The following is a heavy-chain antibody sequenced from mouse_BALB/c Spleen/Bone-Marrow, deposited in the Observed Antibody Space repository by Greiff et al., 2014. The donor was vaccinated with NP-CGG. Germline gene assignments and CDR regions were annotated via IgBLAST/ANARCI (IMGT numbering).Heavy chain of an antibody. CDR2: ISDGGSYT. CDR1: GFTFSDYY. J-gene: IGHJ2*01. D-gene: IGHD1-1*01. Sequence: EVNVVESGGGLVKPGGSLKLSCAASGFTFSDYYMYWVRQTPEKRLEWVATISDGGSYTYYPDSVKGRFTISRDNAKNNPYLQMSSLKSEDTAMYYCARGSSYFDYWGQGTTLTVSS. CDR3: ARGSSYFDY. V-gene: IGHV5-4*02.